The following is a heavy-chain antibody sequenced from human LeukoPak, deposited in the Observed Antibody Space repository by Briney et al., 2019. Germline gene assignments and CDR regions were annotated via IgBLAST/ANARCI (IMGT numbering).Heavy chain of an antibody. J-gene: IGHJ4*02. D-gene: IGHD3-10*01. CDR3: AKDQFKDYYGSGSYLYYFDY. CDR1: GFTFSSYG. CDR2: IRYDGSNK. V-gene: IGHV3-30*02. Sequence: GGSLRLSCAASGFTFSSYGMHWVRQAPGKGLEWVAFIRYDGSNKYYADSVKGRFTTSRDNSKNTLYLQMNSLRAEDTAVYYCAKDQFKDYYGSGSYLYYFDYWGQGTLVTVSS.